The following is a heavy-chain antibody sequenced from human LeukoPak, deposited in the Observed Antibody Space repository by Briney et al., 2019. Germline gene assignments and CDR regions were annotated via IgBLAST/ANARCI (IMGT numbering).Heavy chain of an antibody. CDR1: GFTFSDYY. Sequence: GGSPRLSCAASGFTFSDYYMSWMRQAPGKGLEWVSYISSSCNSIYYADSVKGRFTMSRDNAKNSLYLQMNSLRAEDTAVYYCARVKGSYAVDMWGQGIMVTVSS. J-gene: IGHJ3*02. V-gene: IGHV3-11*01. CDR3: ARVKGSYAVDM. CDR2: ISSSCNSI. D-gene: IGHD2-15*01.